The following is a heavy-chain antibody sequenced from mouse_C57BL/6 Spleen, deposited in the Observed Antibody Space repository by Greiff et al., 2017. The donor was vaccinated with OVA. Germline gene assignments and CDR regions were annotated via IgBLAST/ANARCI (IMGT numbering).Heavy chain of an antibody. J-gene: IGHJ1*03. V-gene: IGHV1-26*01. Sequence: VQLKQSGPELVKPGASVKISCKASGYTFTDYYMNWVKQSHGKSLEWIGDINPNNGGTSYNQKFKGKATLTVDKSSSTAYMELRSLTSEDSAVYYCARLLLRSFDVWGTGTTVTVSS. CDR1: GYTFTDYY. CDR2: INPNNGGT. CDR3: ARLLLRSFDV. D-gene: IGHD1-1*01.